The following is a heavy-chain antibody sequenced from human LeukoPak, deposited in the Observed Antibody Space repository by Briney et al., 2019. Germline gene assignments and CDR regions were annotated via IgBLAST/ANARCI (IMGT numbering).Heavy chain of an antibody. CDR2: ISSSARTI. CDR1: GFTFSNYA. CDR3: AREGSYYGSGSYSFYYNYYMDV. D-gene: IGHD3-10*01. V-gene: IGHV3-11*01. Sequence: GGSLRLSCAASGFTFSNYAMSWVRQAPGKGLEWVSYISSSARTIYYADSVKGRFTISRDNAKNSLYLQMNSLRAEDTAVYYCAREGSYYGSGSYSFYYNYYMDVWGKGTTVTISS. J-gene: IGHJ6*03.